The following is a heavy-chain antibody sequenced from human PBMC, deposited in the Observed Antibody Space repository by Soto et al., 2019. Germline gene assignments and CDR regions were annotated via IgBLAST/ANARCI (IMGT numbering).Heavy chain of an antibody. CDR2: ISSSISYI. Sequence: GGSLRLSCAASGFTFSSYSMNWVRQAPGKGLEWVSSISSSISYIYYAESVKGRFTISRDNAKNSLYLQMTSLRAEDTAVYYCSRDLRVGATNSFYYYGMDVWGQGTTVTVSS. J-gene: IGHJ6*02. D-gene: IGHD1-26*01. CDR1: GFTFSSYS. V-gene: IGHV3-21*01. CDR3: SRDLRVGATNSFYYYGMDV.